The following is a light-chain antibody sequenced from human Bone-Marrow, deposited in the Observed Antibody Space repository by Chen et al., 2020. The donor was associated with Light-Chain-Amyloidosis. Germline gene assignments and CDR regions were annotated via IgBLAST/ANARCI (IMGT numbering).Light chain of an antibody. Sequence: SYELTQQPSVSVSPAPTARITCAGDDLPTKYAYWYQQKPGQAPVLVIHRDTERPSGISERFSGSSSGTTATLTISGVQAEDEADYHCQSADSSGTYEVIFGGGTKLTVL. J-gene: IGLJ2*01. CDR3: QSADSSGTYEVI. V-gene: IGLV3-25*03. CDR1: DLPTKY. CDR2: RDT.